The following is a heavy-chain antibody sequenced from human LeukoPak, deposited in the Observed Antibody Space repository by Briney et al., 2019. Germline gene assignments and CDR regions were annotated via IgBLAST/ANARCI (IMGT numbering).Heavy chain of an antibody. J-gene: IGHJ4*02. V-gene: IGHV3-23*01. Sequence: GGSLRLSCAASGFTFSSYAMSWVRQAPGKGLEWVSAIGGSGSSTYYADSVKGRFTISRDNSKNVLYLQMNSLRAEDTAIYYCAKDPTVDYWGQGTLVTVSS. CDR2: IGGSGSST. CDR3: AKDPTVDY. D-gene: IGHD4-17*01. CDR1: GFTFSSYA.